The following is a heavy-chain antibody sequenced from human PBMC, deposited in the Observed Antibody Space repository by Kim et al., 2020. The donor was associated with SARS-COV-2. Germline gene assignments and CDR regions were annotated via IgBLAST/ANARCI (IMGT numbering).Heavy chain of an antibody. CDR3: ARVRDIVVVPAAIEYAFDI. CDR1: GGSISSYY. Sequence: SETLSLTCTVSGGSISSYYWSWIRQPPGKGLEWIGYIYYSGSTNYNPSLKSRVTISVDTSKNQFSLKLSSVTAADTAVYYCARVRDIVVVPAAIEYAFDIWGQGTMVTVSS. CDR2: IYYSGST. J-gene: IGHJ3*02. D-gene: IGHD2-2*01. V-gene: IGHV4-59*08.